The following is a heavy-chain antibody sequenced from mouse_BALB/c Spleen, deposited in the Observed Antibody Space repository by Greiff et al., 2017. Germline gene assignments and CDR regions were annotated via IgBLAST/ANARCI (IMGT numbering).Heavy chain of an antibody. CDR1: GFSLTSYG. V-gene: IGHV2-2*02. CDR2: IWSGGST. D-gene: IGHD2-12*01. CDR3: ARPLRPYYYAMDY. Sequence: VKLQESGPGLVQPSQSLSITCTVSGFSLTSYGVHWVRQSPGKGLEWLGVIWSGGSTDYNAAFISRLSISKDNSKSQVFFKMNSLQANDTAIYYCARPLRPYYYAMDYWGQGTSVTVSS. J-gene: IGHJ4*01.